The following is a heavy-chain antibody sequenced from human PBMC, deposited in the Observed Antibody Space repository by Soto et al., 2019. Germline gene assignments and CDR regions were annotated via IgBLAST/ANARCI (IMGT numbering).Heavy chain of an antibody. D-gene: IGHD1-20*01. Sequence: SETLSLTCSVSGGSVSSGSYYWSWIRQSPGKGPEWIGYILYTGNTYKNTSLETRVTISLDTSKNQFSLTLISVTAADTAVYYCAAEGYKISFGFDHWGQGTLVTVSS. CDR3: AAEGYKISFGFDH. J-gene: IGHJ4*02. V-gene: IGHV4-61*01. CDR1: GGSVSSGSYY. CDR2: ILYTGNT.